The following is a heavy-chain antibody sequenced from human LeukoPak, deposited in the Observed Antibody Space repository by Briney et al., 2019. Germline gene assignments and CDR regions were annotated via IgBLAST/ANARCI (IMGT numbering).Heavy chain of an antibody. Sequence: SQTLSLTCAVSGGSISSGGYSWSWIRQPPGKGLEWIGYIYHSGSTYYNPSLKSRVTISVDRSKNQFSLQLNSVTPEDTAVYYCARDEDGYNYGFDPWGQGTLVTVSS. J-gene: IGHJ5*02. CDR1: GGSISSGGYS. V-gene: IGHV4-30-2*01. D-gene: IGHD5-24*01. CDR2: IYHSGST. CDR3: ARDEDGYNYGFDP.